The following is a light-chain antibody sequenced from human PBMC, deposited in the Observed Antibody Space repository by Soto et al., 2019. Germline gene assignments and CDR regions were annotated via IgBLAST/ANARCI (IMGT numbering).Light chain of an antibody. CDR2: GAS. CDR1: QSVSSSY. J-gene: IGKJ1*01. Sequence: EIVMTQSPATLSVSPGDIATLSCRASQSVSSSYLAWYQQKPGQAPRLLIYGASSRATGIPDRFSGSGSGTDFTLTISRLEPEDFAVYYCQQYGSSSWTFGQGTKVDI. V-gene: IGKV3-20*01. CDR3: QQYGSSSWT.